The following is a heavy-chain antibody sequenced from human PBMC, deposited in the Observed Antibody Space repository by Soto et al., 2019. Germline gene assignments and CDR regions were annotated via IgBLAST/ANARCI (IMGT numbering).Heavy chain of an antibody. J-gene: IGHJ4*02. CDR3: AKAPLYTCNGHLHY. CDR1: GFTFSSYA. D-gene: IGHD1-20*01. V-gene: IGHV3-23*01. Sequence: EMQLLESGGGLVQPGGSLRLSCAASGFTFSSYAMSWVRQAPGKGLEWVSSISGSGGSSQYADSVKGRFTISRDNSKNTINLQMNSLRGEDTAVYYCAKAPLYTCNGHLHYWGQGILVTVSS. CDR2: ISGSGGSS.